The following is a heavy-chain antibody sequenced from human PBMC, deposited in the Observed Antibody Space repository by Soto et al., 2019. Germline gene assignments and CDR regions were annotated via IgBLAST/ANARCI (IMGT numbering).Heavy chain of an antibody. V-gene: IGHV4-59*02. CDR3: ARDQLRDYMDV. Sequence: VSPSETLSLTCTDSGDSVSNKKKNRIRRLPGKGLVWIVYISYSGSTNYNPSLKSRVTMSVDTSKNQFSLKLTSVTAADTAVYYCARDQLRDYMDVWGKGTTVTVSS. J-gene: IGHJ6*03. CDR2: ISYSGST. D-gene: IGHD1-1*01. CDR1: GDSVSNKK.